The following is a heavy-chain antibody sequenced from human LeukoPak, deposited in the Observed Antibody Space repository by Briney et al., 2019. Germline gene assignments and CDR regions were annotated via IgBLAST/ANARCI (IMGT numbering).Heavy chain of an antibody. J-gene: IGHJ4*02. CDR2: INAGNGNT. CDR3: ARVLGSGWYMDYFDY. V-gene: IGHV1-3*01. CDR1: GYTLTSYA. Sequence: GASVTVSCKASGYTLTSYAMHWVRQAPGQRLEWMGWINAGNGNTKYSQKFQGRVTITRDTSASTAYMELSSLRSEDTAVYYCARVLGSGWYMDYFDYWGQGTLVTVSS. D-gene: IGHD6-19*01.